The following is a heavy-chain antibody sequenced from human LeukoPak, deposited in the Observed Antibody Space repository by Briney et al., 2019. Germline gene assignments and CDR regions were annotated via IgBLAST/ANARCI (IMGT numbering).Heavy chain of an antibody. J-gene: IGHJ4*02. V-gene: IGHV3-53*01. CDR1: GFSVSASY. Sequence: GGSLRLSCAASGFSVSASYMSWVRQAPGKGLESVSVISNEGATYYADSVKGRFTISRDNAKNSLYLQVNSLRAEDTAVYYCARLREIPVFGVVTKSTSYFDYWGQGTLVTVSS. D-gene: IGHD3-3*01. CDR2: ISNEGAT. CDR3: ARLREIPVFGVVTKSTSYFDY.